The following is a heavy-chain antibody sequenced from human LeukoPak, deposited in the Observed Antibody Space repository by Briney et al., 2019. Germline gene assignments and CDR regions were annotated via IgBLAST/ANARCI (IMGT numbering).Heavy chain of an antibody. V-gene: IGHV4-39*07. CDR1: GGSISSSSYY. J-gene: IGHJ4*02. CDR2: IYYSGST. D-gene: IGHD3-10*01. Sequence: PSEPLSLTCTVWGGSISSSSYYWGWIRQPPGKGLEWIGSIYYSGSTYYNPSLKSRVTISVDKSKNQFSLKLSSVTAADTAVYYCARAPYYYGSGLQAHFDYWGQGTLVTVSS. CDR3: ARAPYYYGSGLQAHFDY.